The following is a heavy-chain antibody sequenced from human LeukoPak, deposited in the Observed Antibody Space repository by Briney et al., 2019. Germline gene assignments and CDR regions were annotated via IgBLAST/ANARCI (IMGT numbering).Heavy chain of an antibody. CDR1: GYTFTGYY. J-gene: IGHJ4*02. Sequence: ASVKVSCKASGYTFTGYYMHWVRQAPGQGLEWMGWISAYNGNTNYAQKLQGRVTMTTDTSTSTAYMELRSLRSDDTAVYYCARDLGYSGYSDWGQGTLVTVSS. V-gene: IGHV1-18*04. D-gene: IGHD5-12*01. CDR3: ARDLGYSGYSD. CDR2: ISAYNGNT.